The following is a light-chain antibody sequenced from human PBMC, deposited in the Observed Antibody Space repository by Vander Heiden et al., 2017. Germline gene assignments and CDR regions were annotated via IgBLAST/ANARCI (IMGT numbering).Light chain of an antibody. CDR1: QSLSSW. CDR3: QQYNSYPWT. CDR2: DAS. Sequence: DIHVTQSPSTLSASVGDRVTITCRASQSLSSWLAWYQKKPGKAPNLLIYDASSLESGVPSRFSGSGSGTEFTLTISSLQPDDFATYYCQQYNSYPWTFGPGTKVEIK. V-gene: IGKV1-5*01. J-gene: IGKJ1*01.